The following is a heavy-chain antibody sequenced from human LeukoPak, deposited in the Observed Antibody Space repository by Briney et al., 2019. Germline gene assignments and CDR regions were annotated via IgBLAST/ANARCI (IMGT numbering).Heavy chain of an antibody. CDR1: GGSICSYY. D-gene: IGHD3-9*01. Sequence: SETLSLTCTVSGGSICSYYWSWIRQPAGKGLEWIGRIYTSGSTNYNPSLKSRVTMSVDTSKNQFSLKLSSVTAADTAVYYCARDRLLRYFDWFTDYWGQGTLVTVSS. V-gene: IGHV4-4*07. CDR3: ARDRLLRYFDWFTDY. J-gene: IGHJ4*02. CDR2: IYTSGST.